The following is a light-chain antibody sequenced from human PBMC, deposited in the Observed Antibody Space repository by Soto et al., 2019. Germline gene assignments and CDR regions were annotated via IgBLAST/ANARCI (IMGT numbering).Light chain of an antibody. J-gene: IGLJ1*01. Sequence: QSVLTQPPSVSGAPGQRVTISCTGSSSNLGAGYDVHWYQLLPGTAPNLLISGNRNRPSGVPDRFSGSKSGTSASLAITGLQAEDEADYYCQSYDNSLGVCYVFGTGTKVIVL. CDR2: GNR. V-gene: IGLV1-40*01. CDR1: SSNLGAGYD. CDR3: QSYDNSLGVCYV.